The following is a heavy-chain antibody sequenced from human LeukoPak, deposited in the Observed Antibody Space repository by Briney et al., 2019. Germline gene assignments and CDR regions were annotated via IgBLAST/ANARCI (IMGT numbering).Heavy chain of an antibody. CDR2: IYTSGST. D-gene: IGHD4-17*01. CDR1: GVSISSYY. Sequence: SETLSLTCTVSGVSISSYYWSWIRQPAGKGLEWIGRIYTSGSTNYTPSLKSRVTISVDKSNNQFSLKLSSVTAADTAMYYCARRDYGDYAFAFDIWGQGTMVTVSS. CDR3: ARRDYGDYAFAFDI. J-gene: IGHJ3*02. V-gene: IGHV4-4*07.